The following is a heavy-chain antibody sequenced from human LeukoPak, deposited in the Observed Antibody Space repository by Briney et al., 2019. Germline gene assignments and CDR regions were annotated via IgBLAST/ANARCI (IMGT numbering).Heavy chain of an antibody. CDR1: GFTFTSYD. CDR3: ARGPTLVRGVIMPDSVGGMDV. CDR2: MNPNSGNT. D-gene: IGHD3-10*01. Sequence: ASVKVSCKASGFTFTSYDITWVRQAPGQGLEWMGWMNPNSGNTRYAQKVQGRITMTTDTSISTAYLELSSLRSDDTAVYYCARGPTLVRGVIMPDSVGGMDVWGQGTTVTVSS. V-gene: IGHV1-8*01. J-gene: IGHJ6*02.